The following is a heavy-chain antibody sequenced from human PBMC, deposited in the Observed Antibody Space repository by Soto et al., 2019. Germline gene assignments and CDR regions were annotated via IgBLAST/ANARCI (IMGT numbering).Heavy chain of an antibody. CDR1: GFTFSDYY. V-gene: IGHV3-23*01. D-gene: IGHD1-7*01. J-gene: IGHJ3*02. CDR3: AKDLLELRLTDAFDI. CDR2: ISGSGGST. Sequence: GGSLRLSCAASGFTFSDYYMSWIRQAPGKGLEWVSAISGSGGSTSYTDSVKGRFSISRDNSKNTLYLQMNSLSAEDTAVYYCAKDLLELRLTDAFDIWGQGTMVTVSS.